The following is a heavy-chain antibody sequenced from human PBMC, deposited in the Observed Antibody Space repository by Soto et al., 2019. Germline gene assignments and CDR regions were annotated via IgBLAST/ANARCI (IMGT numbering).Heavy chain of an antibody. Sequence: ASVKVSCKASGFTFTSSAVQWVRQARGQRLEWIGWIVVGSGNTNYAQKFQERVTITRDMSTSTAYMELSSLRSEDTAVYYCAAGPEAAGPFDYWGQGTLVTVSS. D-gene: IGHD6-13*01. CDR2: IVVGSGNT. CDR1: GFTFTSSA. V-gene: IGHV1-58*01. J-gene: IGHJ4*02. CDR3: AAGPEAAGPFDY.